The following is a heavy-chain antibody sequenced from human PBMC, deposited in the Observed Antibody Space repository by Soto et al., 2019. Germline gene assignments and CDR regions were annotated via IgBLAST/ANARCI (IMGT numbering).Heavy chain of an antibody. V-gene: IGHV4-34*01. J-gene: IGHJ6*02. CDR3: ARGQHKDGWGVSYYYGMDV. CDR2: VNHSGEA. Sequence: SETLSLTCGVYGGSFRNYYWIWVRQPPGKGLEWIGEVNHSGEATYNPSLQSRVTISLDTSNNHFSLKMTSMTAADTAVYYCARGQHKDGWGVSYYYGMDVWGQGTTVTVSS. CDR1: GGSFRNYY. D-gene: IGHD2-21*01.